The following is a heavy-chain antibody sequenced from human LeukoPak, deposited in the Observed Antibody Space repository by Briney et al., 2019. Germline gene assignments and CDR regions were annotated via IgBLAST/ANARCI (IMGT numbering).Heavy chain of an antibody. CDR2: IFYVGCT. CDR3: ARDYYDSNGSLWYYYDSRLRYFDL. Sequence: PSETLSLTCIVSGGSISGTSYNWGWIRQPPGKGLERIGTIFYVGCTQHNPSLKSRVTISVDTSKNQFSLKLSSVTAADTAVYYCARDYYDSNGSLWYYYDSRLRYFDLWGRGTLVTVSS. J-gene: IGHJ2*01. V-gene: IGHV4-39*07. D-gene: IGHD3-22*01. CDR1: GGSISGTSYN.